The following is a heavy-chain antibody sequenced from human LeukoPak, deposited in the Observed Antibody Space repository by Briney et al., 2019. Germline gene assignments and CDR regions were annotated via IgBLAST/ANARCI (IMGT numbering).Heavy chain of an antibody. CDR1: GFTFSGSA. CDR2: IRSKANSHAT. J-gene: IGHJ4*02. D-gene: IGHD3-10*01. CDR3: TRLHYYGSGSQDY. Sequence: GGSLRLSCAASGFTFSGSAMHWVRQASGKVLEWVGRIRSKANSHATAYAASVKGRFTISRDDSKNTAYLQMNSLKTEDTAVYYCTRLHYYGSGSQDYWGQGTLVTVSS. V-gene: IGHV3-73*01.